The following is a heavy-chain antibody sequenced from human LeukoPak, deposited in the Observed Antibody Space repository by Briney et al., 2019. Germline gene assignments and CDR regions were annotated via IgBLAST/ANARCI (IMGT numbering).Heavy chain of an antibody. CDR2: INPNSGGT. J-gene: IGHJ4*02. CDR1: GYTFISYY. D-gene: IGHD6-13*01. CDR3: ARAAAGTDCFDY. V-gene: IGHV1-2*02. Sequence: ASVKVSCKASGYTFISYYIHWVRQAPGQGLEWMGWINPNSGGTNYAQKFQGRVTMTRDTSISTAYMELSRLRSDDTAVYYCARAAAGTDCFDYWGQGTLVPSPQ.